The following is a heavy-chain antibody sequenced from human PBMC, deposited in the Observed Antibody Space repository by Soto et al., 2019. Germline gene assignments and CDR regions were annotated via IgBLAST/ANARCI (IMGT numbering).Heavy chain of an antibody. CDR3: ARQHSSSSPDYYYYGMDV. CDR1: GYSFTSYW. CDR2: IDPSDSYT. J-gene: IGHJ6*02. D-gene: IGHD6-6*01. V-gene: IGHV5-10-1*01. Sequence: GESLKISCKGSGYSFTSYWISWVRQMPGKGLEWMGRIDPSDSYTNYSPSFQGHVTISADKSISTAYLQWSSLKASDTDMYYCARQHSSSSPDYYYYGMDVWGQGTTVTVSS.